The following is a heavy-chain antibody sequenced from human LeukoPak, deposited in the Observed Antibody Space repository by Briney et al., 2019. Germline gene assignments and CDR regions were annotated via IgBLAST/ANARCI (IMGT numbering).Heavy chain of an antibody. V-gene: IGHV5-51*01. CDR1: GYRFTNYW. CDR2: IYPGDSDT. Sequence: GESLKISCKGSGYRFTNYWIGWVRQLPGKGLEWMGIIYPGDSDTRYSSSFQGQVTISADKSISTAYLQWNSLKASDTAMYYCARPPRDDSSGYYSAFDIWGQGTMVTVSS. J-gene: IGHJ3*02. CDR3: ARPPRDDSSGYYSAFDI. D-gene: IGHD3-22*01.